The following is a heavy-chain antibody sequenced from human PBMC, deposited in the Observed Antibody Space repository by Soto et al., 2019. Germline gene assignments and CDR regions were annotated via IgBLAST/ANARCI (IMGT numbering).Heavy chain of an antibody. CDR2: ISYDGSNK. V-gene: IGHV3-30-3*01. CDR1: GFTFSSYA. D-gene: IGHD3-22*01. J-gene: IGHJ1*01. Sequence: GSLRLSCAASGFTFSSYAMHWVRQAPGKGLEWVAVISYDGSNKYYADSVKGRFTISRDNSKNTLYLQMNSLRAEDTAVYYCARSSWSSGYHEYFQHWGQGTLVTVSS. CDR3: ARSSWSSGYHEYFQH.